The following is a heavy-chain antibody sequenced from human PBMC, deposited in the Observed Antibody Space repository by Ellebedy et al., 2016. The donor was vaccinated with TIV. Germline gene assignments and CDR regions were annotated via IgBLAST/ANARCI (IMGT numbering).Heavy chain of an antibody. CDR3: ARKSDTLLFAGGDC. D-gene: IGHD3-16*01. CDR2: IYSTGIT. Sequence: GESLKISCAASGFPVGSHFMSWVRPAPGRGPECVSIIYSTGITDYADSVRGRFTISRASAKNTLYLQMNSLRVEDTAVYYCARKSDTLLFAGGDCWGQGTLVTVSS. CDR1: GFPVGSHF. V-gene: IGHV3-66*01. J-gene: IGHJ4*02.